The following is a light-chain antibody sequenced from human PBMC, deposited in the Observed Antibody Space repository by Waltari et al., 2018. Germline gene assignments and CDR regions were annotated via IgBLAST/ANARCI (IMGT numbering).Light chain of an antibody. CDR1: EAINKW. Sequence: DTQLSQFPSTLAASVGDRVTITCRAREAINKWLAWYQQKPGKAPKVLIYAASTLQSGVPARFSGSGSGTEFTLTIDSLQPDDFATYYCQQYNRFSPFGQGTNVEVK. V-gene: IGKV1-5*01. J-gene: IGKJ1*01. CDR3: QQYNRFSP. CDR2: AAS.